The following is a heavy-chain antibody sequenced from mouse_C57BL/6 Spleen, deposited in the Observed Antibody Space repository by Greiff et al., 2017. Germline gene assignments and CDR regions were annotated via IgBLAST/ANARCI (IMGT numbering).Heavy chain of an antibody. V-gene: IGHV3-6*01. Sequence: VQLKESGPGLVKPSQSLSLTCSVTGYSITSGYYWNWIRQFPGNKLEWMGYISYDGSNNYNPSLKNRISITRDTSTNQFFLKLNSVTTEDTATYYCARNWDVWGQGTTLTVSS. CDR1: GYSITSGYY. D-gene: IGHD4-1*01. J-gene: IGHJ2*01. CDR2: ISYDGSN. CDR3: ARNWDV.